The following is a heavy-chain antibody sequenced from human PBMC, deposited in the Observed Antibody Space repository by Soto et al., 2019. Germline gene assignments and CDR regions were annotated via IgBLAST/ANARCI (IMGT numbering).Heavy chain of an antibody. CDR1: GYTFTSYD. D-gene: IGHD3-10*01. Sequence: ASVKVSCKASGYTFTSYDINWVRQATGQGLEWMGWMNPNSGNTGYAQKFHGRVTMTRNTSISTAYMELSSLRSEDTAVYYCARAHTSWFGESLDPLAYWGQGTLVTVSS. CDR3: ARAHTSWFGESLDPLAY. J-gene: IGHJ4*02. V-gene: IGHV1-8*01. CDR2: MNPNSGNT.